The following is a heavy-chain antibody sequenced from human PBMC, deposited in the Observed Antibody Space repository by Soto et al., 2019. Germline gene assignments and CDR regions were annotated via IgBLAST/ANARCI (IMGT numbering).Heavy chain of an antibody. CDR1: GYSFTTSW. D-gene: IGHD6-13*01. Sequence: PGESLKISCKGSGYSFTTSWIGWVRQMPGKGLEWMAIIYPGDSETRYIPSFQGQVTISVDKSITTTYLQWSSLKASDTAVYYCARPTTGSSPDYWGQGTQVTVSS. CDR3: ARPTTGSSPDY. J-gene: IGHJ4*02. V-gene: IGHV5-51*01. CDR2: IYPGDSET.